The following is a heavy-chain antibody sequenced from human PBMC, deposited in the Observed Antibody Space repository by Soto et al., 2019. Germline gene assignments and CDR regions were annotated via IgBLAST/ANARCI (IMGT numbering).Heavy chain of an antibody. V-gene: IGHV4-61*08. D-gene: IGHD5-18*01. J-gene: IGHJ5*02. CDR3: TRVATAVPS. CDR2: IYYRGTT. CDR1: GVSITTNGYS. Sequence: SETLSLTCAVSGVSITTNGYSWSWIRQPPGKGLEWIGNIYYRGTTNYNPSLQGRVTMSIDTSKNQFSLMLTSVTAADTAVYYCTRVATAVPSWGRGVLVTVSS.